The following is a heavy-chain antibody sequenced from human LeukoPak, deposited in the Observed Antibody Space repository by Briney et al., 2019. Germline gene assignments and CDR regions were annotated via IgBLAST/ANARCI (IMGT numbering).Heavy chain of an antibody. CDR3: AKGRSGSVYGGIDY. D-gene: IGHD1-26*01. CDR2: ISYDGSDQ. CDR1: DFVFSDYY. Sequence: GGSLRLSCAASDFVFSDYYMSWVRQAPGKGLEWVAVISYDGSDQYYADSVKGRFTISRDNSKNTPSLQMNSLRDEDTAVYYCAKGRSGSVYGGIDYWGQGTLVTVSS. V-gene: IGHV3-30*18. J-gene: IGHJ4*02.